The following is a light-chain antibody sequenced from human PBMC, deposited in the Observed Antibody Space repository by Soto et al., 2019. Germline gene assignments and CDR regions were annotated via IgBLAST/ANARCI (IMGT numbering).Light chain of an antibody. V-gene: IGLV2-14*01. CDR2: EVN. CDR1: SSDVGGYNY. Sequence: QSALTQPASVSGSPGQSITISCTGTSSDVGGYNYVSWYQQRPGKAPKLMIYEVNNRPSGVSDRFSGSKSGITASLTISGLQAEDEADYYCSSYTSTNTLFVFGTGTKATVL. CDR3: SSYTSTNTLFV. J-gene: IGLJ1*01.